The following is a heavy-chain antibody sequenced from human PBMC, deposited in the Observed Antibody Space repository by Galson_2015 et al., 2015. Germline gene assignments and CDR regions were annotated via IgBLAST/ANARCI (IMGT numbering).Heavy chain of an antibody. D-gene: IGHD3-10*01. J-gene: IGHJ3*02. V-gene: IGHV3-13*04. CDR2: IGTAGDT. CDR3: ARGIRGYGSGSYYDASDAFDI. CDR1: GFTFSSYD. Sequence: SLRLSCAASGFTFSSYDMHWVRQATGKGLEWVSAIGTAGDTYYPGSVKGRFTISRENAKNSLYLQMNSLRAGDTAVYYSARGIRGYGSGSYYDASDAFDIWGQGTMVTVSS.